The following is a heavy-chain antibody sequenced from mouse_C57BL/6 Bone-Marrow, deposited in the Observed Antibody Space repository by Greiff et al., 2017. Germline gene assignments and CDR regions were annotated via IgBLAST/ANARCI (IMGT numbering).Heavy chain of an antibody. CDR2: INSDGGST. Sequence: EVQGVESGGGLVQPGESLKLSCESNEYEFPSHDMSWVRKTPEKRLELVAAINSDGGSTYYPDTMERRFIISRDNTKETLYLQMSSLRSEDTALYYCARHRYYGSSYGWYFDVWGTGTTVTVSS. CDR1: EYEFPSHD. J-gene: IGHJ1*03. D-gene: IGHD1-1*01. V-gene: IGHV5-2*01. CDR3: ARHRYYGSSYGWYFDV.